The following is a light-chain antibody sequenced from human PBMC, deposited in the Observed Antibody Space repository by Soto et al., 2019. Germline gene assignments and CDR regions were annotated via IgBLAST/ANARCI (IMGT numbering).Light chain of an antibody. CDR2: DAS. CDR1: QSVANNY. J-gene: IGKJ4*01. V-gene: IGKV3-20*01. CDR3: EQYGSTPLT. Sequence: EIVLTQSPGTLSLSPGERATLSCRASQSVANNYLAWYQQKPGQAPRFLMYDASSRATGIPDRFSGSGSGTDFTLTISRLEPVDFAVYYCEQYGSTPLTFGGGTKVEIK.